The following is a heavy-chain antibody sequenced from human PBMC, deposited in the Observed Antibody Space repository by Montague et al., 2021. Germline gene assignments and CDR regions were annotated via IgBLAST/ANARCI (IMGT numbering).Heavy chain of an antibody. D-gene: IGHD6-13*01. J-gene: IGHJ4*02. CDR2: INPNSGDT. Sequence: SVKVSCKASGYTFIDYYIHWLRQAPGQGLEWMGWINPNSGDTYTAEKFQGRVTLTRDTSINTAYLELSSLTSDDTAVYFCARTVEYTSSDYWGQGSLVTVSS. CDR1: GYTFIDYY. CDR3: ARTVEYTSSDY. V-gene: IGHV1-2*02.